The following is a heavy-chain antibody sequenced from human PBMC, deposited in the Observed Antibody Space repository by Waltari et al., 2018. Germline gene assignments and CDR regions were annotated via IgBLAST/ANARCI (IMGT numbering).Heavy chain of an antibody. CDR3: ARQPTKYYDSLGLGCFDH. CDR1: GDFPSDDH. V-gene: IGHV4-59*08. J-gene: IGHJ4*02. Sequence: QLQESGPGLVKPSETLSLTCTVSGDFPSDDHWTWLRQAPGTGLEWMAYLRNTGGTKSTSSLERRVTIATVTYGKQFAVRLTSVTAADTAVYYCARQPTKYYDSLGLGCFDHWGQGILVTVSS. CDR2: LRNTGGT. D-gene: IGHD3-22*01.